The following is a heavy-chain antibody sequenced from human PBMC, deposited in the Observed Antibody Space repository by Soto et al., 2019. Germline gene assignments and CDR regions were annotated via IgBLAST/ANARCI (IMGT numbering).Heavy chain of an antibody. CDR1: GGSISTYY. CDR3: ARHPWYYDVLTGYSTYYFDY. J-gene: IGHJ4*02. V-gene: IGHV4-59*08. Sequence: SETLSLTCTVSGGSISTYYWSWIRQSPGKGLEWIGYIYYRGNTNYNPSFKSRVTISLDTSKNQFSLRLSSVTAADTAVYYCARHPWYYDVLTGYSTYYFDYWGQGTLVTVSS. D-gene: IGHD3-9*01. CDR2: IYYRGNT.